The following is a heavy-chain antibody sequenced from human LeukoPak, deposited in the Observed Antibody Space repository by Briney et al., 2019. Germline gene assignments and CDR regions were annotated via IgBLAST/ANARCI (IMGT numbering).Heavy chain of an antibody. CDR3: ASSGSYRFDY. CDR1: GFTFSSYS. Sequence: GGSLRLSCAASGFTFSSYSMNWVRQAPRKGLEWVSHITASGTAMFYADSVKGRFTISRDNAKNSLYLQMNSLRDEDTAVYYCASSGSYRFDYWDQGTLVTVSS. D-gene: IGHD1-26*01. J-gene: IGHJ4*02. CDR2: ITASGTAM. V-gene: IGHV3-48*02.